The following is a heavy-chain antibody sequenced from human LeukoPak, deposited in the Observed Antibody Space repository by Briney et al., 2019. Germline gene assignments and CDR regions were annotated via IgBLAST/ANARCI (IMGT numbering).Heavy chain of an antibody. CDR1: GGSISSGNHY. CDR2: SNNSGST. J-gene: IGHJ3*02. Sequence: PSETLSLTCTVSGGSISSGNHYWSWIRQPPGKGLEWIGYSNNSGSTYYNPSLKSRVTVSVDTSKNQFSLKLSSVTAADTAVYYCARGGGYYDSSGYYTNNDAFDIWGQGTMVTVSS. D-gene: IGHD3-22*01. CDR3: ARGGGYYDSSGYYTNNDAFDI. V-gene: IGHV4-30-4*01.